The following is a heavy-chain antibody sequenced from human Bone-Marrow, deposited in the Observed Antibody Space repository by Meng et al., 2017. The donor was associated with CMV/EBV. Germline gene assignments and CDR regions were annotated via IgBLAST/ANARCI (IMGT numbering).Heavy chain of an antibody. V-gene: IGHV3-21*01. CDR2: ISSSSYYI. J-gene: IGHJ5*02. Sequence: GESLKISCAATGFTFSTYSMDWVRQAPGKGLEWVSSISSSSYYIYYADSVKGRFTISRDNAKNSPYLQMNSLRTEDTAVYYCARVKGSSSWYRVNWFDPRDQGTLVTVSS. D-gene: IGHD6-13*01. CDR3: ARVKGSSSWYRVNWFDP. CDR1: GFTFSTYS.